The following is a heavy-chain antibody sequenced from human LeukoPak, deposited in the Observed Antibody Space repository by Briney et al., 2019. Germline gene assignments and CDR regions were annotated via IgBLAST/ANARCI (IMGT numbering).Heavy chain of an antibody. CDR1: GFTLSSHS. D-gene: IGHD6-19*01. Sequence: PGGSLRLSCAGSGFTLSSHSMNWVRQAPGKGLEWVSSISSSSSYIYYADSVKGRFTISRDNARNSLYLQMNSLRAEDTAVYYCARGRHQWLVGDWFDPWGQGTLVTVSS. V-gene: IGHV3-21*01. J-gene: IGHJ5*02. CDR2: ISSSSSYI. CDR3: ARGRHQWLVGDWFDP.